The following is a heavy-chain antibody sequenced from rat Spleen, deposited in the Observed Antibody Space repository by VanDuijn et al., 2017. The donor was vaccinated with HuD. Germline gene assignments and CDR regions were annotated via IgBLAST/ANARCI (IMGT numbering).Heavy chain of an antibody. Sequence: EVHLVESGGGLVQPGRSMKLSCAASGFTFSDYGMVWVLQAPTKGLEWVASISYDGSSAYYRDSVKGRFTISRDNAKSTLYLQMESLRSEDTATYYCARHASTTQGSFDYWGQGVMVTVSS. J-gene: IGHJ2*01. CDR2: ISYDGSSA. V-gene: IGHV5-29*01. CDR1: GFTFSDYG. CDR3: ARHASTTQGSFDY. D-gene: IGHD1-1*01.